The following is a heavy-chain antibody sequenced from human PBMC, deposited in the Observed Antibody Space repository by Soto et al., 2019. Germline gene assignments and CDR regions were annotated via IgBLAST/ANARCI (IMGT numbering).Heavy chain of an antibody. Sequence: PSETLSLTCTVSGGSISSYYWSWIRQPPGKGLEWIGYIYYSGSTNYNPSLKSRVTISVDTSKNQFSLKLSSVTAADTAVYFCAREGDYYDSSGYSQDAFDIWGQGTMVTVS. CDR2: IYYSGST. V-gene: IGHV4-59*01. CDR1: GGSISSYY. CDR3: AREGDYYDSSGYSQDAFDI. D-gene: IGHD3-22*01. J-gene: IGHJ3*02.